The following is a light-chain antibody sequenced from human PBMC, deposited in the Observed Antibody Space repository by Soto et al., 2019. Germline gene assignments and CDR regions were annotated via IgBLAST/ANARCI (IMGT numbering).Light chain of an antibody. Sequence: QSALTQPASASGSPGQSVTISCTGSSSDFGGYHYVSWYQQYPGKAPKLMIYEVINRPSGVSNRFSGSKSGNTASLTVSGLQAEDEADYYCSSYASNNNLVFGGGTKLTVL. V-gene: IGLV2-14*01. J-gene: IGLJ2*01. CDR3: SSYASNNNLV. CDR1: SSDFGGYHY. CDR2: EVI.